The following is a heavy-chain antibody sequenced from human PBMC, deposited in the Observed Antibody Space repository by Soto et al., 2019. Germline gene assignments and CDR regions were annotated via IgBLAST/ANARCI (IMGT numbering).Heavy chain of an antibody. D-gene: IGHD2-2*01. V-gene: IGHV1-2*02. Sequence: EASVKVSCKASGYTFTGYYMHWVRQAPGQGLEWMGWINPNSGGTNYAQKFQGRVTMTRDTSISTAYMELSSLRSEDTAVYYCATSRDCSSTSCYLYTNPYYYYYGMDVWGQGTLVTVSS. CDR3: ATSRDCSSTSCYLYTNPYYYYYGMDV. CDR2: INPNSGGT. CDR1: GYTFTGYY. J-gene: IGHJ6*02.